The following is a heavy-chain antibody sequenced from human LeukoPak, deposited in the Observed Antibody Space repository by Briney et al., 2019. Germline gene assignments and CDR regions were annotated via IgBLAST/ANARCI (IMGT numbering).Heavy chain of an antibody. D-gene: IGHD2-15*01. CDR1: GYTLTELS. CDR2: FDPEDGET. V-gene: IGHV1-24*01. Sequence: ASVKVSCKVSGYTLTELSMHWVRQAPGKGLEWMGGFDPEDGETIYAQKFQGRVTMTEDTSTDTAYMELSSLRSEDTAVYYCASGYCSGGSCLNWFDPWGQGTMVTVSS. J-gene: IGHJ5*02. CDR3: ASGYCSGGSCLNWFDP.